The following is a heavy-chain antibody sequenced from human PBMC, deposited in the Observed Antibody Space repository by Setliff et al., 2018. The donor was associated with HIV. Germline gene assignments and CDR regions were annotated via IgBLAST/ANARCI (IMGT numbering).Heavy chain of an antibody. CDR3: AWGEQWLLDY. V-gene: IGHV1-3*01. CDR1: GYTFTDYA. D-gene: IGHD6-19*01. J-gene: IGHJ4*02. CDR2: INAGNGNT. Sequence: VKVSCKASGYTFTDYAMHWVRQAPGQRLEWMGWINAGNGNTKYSQKFQDRVTITRDTSASTAYMELTSLRSEDTAVFYCAWGEQWLLDYWGQGTLVTVSS.